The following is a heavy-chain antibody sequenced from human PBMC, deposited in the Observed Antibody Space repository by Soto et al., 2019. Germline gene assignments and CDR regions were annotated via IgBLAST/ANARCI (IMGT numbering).Heavy chain of an antibody. CDR1: GFTVSSNY. V-gene: IGHV3-53*04. J-gene: IGHJ6*03. D-gene: IGHD6-13*01. CDR3: ARVEQQLVVGYYYYYYYMDV. Sequence: GGSLRLSCAASGFTVSSNYMSWVRQAPGKGLEWVSVIYSGGSTYYADSVKGRFTISRHNSKNTLYLQMNSLRAEDTAVYYCARVEQQLVVGYYYYYYYMDVWGKGTTVTVSS. CDR2: IYSGGST.